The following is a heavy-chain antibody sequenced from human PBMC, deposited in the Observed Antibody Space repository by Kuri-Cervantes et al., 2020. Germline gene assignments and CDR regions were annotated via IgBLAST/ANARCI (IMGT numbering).Heavy chain of an antibody. CDR2: INQSGTT. Sequence: GSLRLSCAVYGGSFRTYYWAWIRQPPGKGLEWIGEINQSGTTNYNPSLKSRVTISVDTSKNQFSLKLSSVTAADTAVYYCARGSAADPWGQGTLVTVSS. D-gene: IGHD6-25*01. V-gene: IGHV4-34*01. CDR1: GGSFRTYY. CDR3: ARGSAADP. J-gene: IGHJ5*02.